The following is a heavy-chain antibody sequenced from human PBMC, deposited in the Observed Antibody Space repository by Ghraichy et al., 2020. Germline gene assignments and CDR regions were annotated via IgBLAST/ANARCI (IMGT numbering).Heavy chain of an antibody. CDR1: GFTFSNAW. D-gene: IGHD3-10*01. J-gene: IGHJ6*02. Sequence: GGSLRLSCAASGFTFSNAWMSWVRQAPGKGLEWVGRIKSKTDGGTTDYAAPVKGRFTISRDDSKNTLYLQMNSLKTEDTAVYYCTTDKGLLWFGEPLYGMDVWGQGTTVTVSS. CDR2: IKSKTDGGTT. V-gene: IGHV3-15*01. CDR3: TTDKGLLWFGEPLYGMDV.